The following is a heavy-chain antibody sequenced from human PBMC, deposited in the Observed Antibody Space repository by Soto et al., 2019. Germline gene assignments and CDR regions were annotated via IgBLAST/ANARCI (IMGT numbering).Heavy chain of an antibody. V-gene: IGHV3-23*01. CDR1: GFTFSSYA. CDR3: ATPDNGDFWSGSAIDY. J-gene: IGHJ4*02. D-gene: IGHD3-3*01. CDR2: ISGSGGST. Sequence: EVQLLESGGGLVQPGGSLRLSCAASGFTFSSYAMSWVRQAPGKGLEWVSAISGSGGSTYYADSVKGRFTISRDNSKNTLYLQMNSLRAEDTAVYYCATPDNGDFWSGSAIDYWGQGTLVTVSS.